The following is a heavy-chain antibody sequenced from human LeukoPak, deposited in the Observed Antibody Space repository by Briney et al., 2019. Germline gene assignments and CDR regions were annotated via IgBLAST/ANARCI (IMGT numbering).Heavy chain of an antibody. J-gene: IGHJ4*02. V-gene: IGHV3-30*04. Sequence: GGSLRLSCATSGVTFSMSSMHWVRLAPGQGLEWLAGISFDEANKFSGDSVKGRFSISRDNSKNTLYLQMNSLRLDDTAVYFCARGRAGIAAAGFDYWGQGTLVTVSS. CDR3: ARGRAGIAAAGFDY. D-gene: IGHD6-13*01. CDR1: GVTFSMSS. CDR2: ISFDEANK.